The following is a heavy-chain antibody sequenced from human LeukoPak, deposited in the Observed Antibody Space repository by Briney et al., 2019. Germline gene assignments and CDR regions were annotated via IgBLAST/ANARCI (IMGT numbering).Heavy chain of an antibody. CDR2: ISAYNGNT. CDR1: GYTFTSYG. V-gene: IGHV1-18*01. CDR3: ERTKGGSGSPSRVFDI. D-gene: IGHD1-26*01. Sequence: ASVTVSCKPSGYTFTSYGISRLRQAPGPPLEWMGWISAYNGNTDYPQKLQGRVTMTTDTSTSTAYVELSSRRSDDAAVYYCERTKGGSGSPSRVFDIWGQGTMVTVSS. J-gene: IGHJ3*02.